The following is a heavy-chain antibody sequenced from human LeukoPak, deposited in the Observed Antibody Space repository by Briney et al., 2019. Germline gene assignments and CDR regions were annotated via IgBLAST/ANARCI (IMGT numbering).Heavy chain of an antibody. J-gene: IGHJ6*03. Sequence: SETLSLTCTVSGGSISSYYWSWIRQPPGKGLEWIGYIYYSGSTYYNPSLKSRVTISVDTSKKQFSLKLGSVTAADTAVYYCARDIGFLGSSTSLRYYYYYMDVWGKGTTVTVSS. CDR1: GGSISSYY. CDR3: ARDIGFLGSSTSLRYYYYYMDV. D-gene: IGHD2-2*01. V-gene: IGHV4-59*12. CDR2: IYYSGST.